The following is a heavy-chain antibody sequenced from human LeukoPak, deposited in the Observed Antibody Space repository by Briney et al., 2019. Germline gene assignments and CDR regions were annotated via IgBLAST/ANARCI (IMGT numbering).Heavy chain of an antibody. J-gene: IGHJ2*01. CDR1: GFTFSSYS. D-gene: IGHD3-22*01. Sequence: GGSLRLSCAASGFTFSSYSMNWVRQAPGKGLEWVSSISSSSSYIYYADSVKGRFTISRDNAKNSLYLQMNSLRAEDTAVCYCARDYYDSSGYRYWYFDLWGRGTLVTVSS. CDR3: ARDYYDSSGYRYWYFDL. CDR2: ISSSSSYI. V-gene: IGHV3-21*01.